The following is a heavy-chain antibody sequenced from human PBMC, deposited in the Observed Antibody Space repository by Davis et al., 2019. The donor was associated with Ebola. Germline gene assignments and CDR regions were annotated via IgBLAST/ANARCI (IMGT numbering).Heavy chain of an antibody. J-gene: IGHJ6*02. D-gene: IGHD6-19*01. Sequence: PSETLSLTCTVSGGSISSSSYYWGWIRQPPGKGLEWIGSIYYSGSTYYNPSLKSRVTISVDTSKNQFSLKLSSVTAADTAVYYCARGWYSSGWTYYYYYGMDVWGQGTTVTVSS. CDR3: ARGWYSSGWTYYYYYGMDV. CDR2: IYYSGST. V-gene: IGHV4-39*07. CDR1: GGSISSSSYY.